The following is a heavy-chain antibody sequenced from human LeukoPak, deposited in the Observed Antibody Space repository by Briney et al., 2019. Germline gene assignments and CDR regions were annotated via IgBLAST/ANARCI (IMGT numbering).Heavy chain of an antibody. V-gene: IGHV4-39*01. D-gene: IGHD3-9*01. CDR2: IYYSGST. J-gene: IGHJ4*02. Sequence: PSETLSLTCTVSGGSISSSSYYWGWIRQPPGKGLEWIGSIYYSGSTYYNPSLKSRVTISVDTSKNQFSLKLSSVTAADTAVYYCARQLNLLRYFDWLFDYWGQGTLVTVSS. CDR3: ARQLNLLRYFDWLFDY. CDR1: GGSISSSSYY.